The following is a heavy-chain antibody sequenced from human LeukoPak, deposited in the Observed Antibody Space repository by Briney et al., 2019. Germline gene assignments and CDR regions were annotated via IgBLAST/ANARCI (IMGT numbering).Heavy chain of an antibody. J-gene: IGHJ4*02. V-gene: IGHV3-23*01. Sequence: QPGGSLRLSCAASGFTFSSCAMSWVRQAPGKGLEWVSAISGSGGTTYYADSVKGRFTISRDNSKNTLYLQVNSLRAEDTAVYYCARAYLVVVTSTPDHWGQGTLVTVSS. CDR3: ARAYLVVVTSTPDH. D-gene: IGHD2-21*02. CDR1: GFTFSSCA. CDR2: ISGSGGTT.